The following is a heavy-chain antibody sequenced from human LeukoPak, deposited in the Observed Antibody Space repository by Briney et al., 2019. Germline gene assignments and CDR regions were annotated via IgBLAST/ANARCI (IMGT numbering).Heavy chain of an antibody. J-gene: IGHJ4*02. Sequence: SETLSLTCTVSGGSISSYYWSWIRQPPGKGLEWIGYIYYSGSTNYNPSLKSRVTMSVDTSKNQFSLKLSSVTAADTAVYFCARARTGSSWHAYWGQGTLATVSS. V-gene: IGHV4-59*01. D-gene: IGHD6-13*01. CDR2: IYYSGST. CDR3: ARARTGSSWHAY. CDR1: GGSISSYY.